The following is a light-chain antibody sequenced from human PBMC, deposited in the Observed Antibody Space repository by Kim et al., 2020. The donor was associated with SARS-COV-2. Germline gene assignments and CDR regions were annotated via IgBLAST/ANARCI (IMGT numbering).Light chain of an antibody. V-gene: IGLV2-8*01. Sequence: GQSVTISCTGTSSDVGGYNVVSWYQHPRGKAHQLMIYEVRKRPSGAPDRFSGSKCGNTASLTVAGLQAEDEADYYCSSYAGINTVVFGGGTQLTVL. J-gene: IGLJ2*01. CDR3: SSYAGINTVV. CDR2: EVR. CDR1: SSDVGGYNV.